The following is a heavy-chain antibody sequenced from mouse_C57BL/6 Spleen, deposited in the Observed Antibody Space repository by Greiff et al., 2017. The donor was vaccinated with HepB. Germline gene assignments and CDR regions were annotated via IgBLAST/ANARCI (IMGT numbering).Heavy chain of an antibody. CDR2: IYPGDGDT. CDR3: ARRNYDYGGFAD. J-gene: IGHJ3*01. CDR1: GYAFSSSW. V-gene: IGHV1-82*01. Sequence: QVQLQQSGPELVKPGASVKISCKASGYAFSSSWMNWVKQRPGKGLEWIGRIYPGDGDTNYNGKFKGKATLTADKSSSTAYMQLSSLTSEDSAVYFCARRNYDYGGFADWGQGTLVTVSA. D-gene: IGHD2-4*01.